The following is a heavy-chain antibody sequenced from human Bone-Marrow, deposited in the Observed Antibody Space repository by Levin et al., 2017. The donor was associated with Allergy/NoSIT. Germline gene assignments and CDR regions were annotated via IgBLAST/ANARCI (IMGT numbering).Heavy chain of an antibody. Sequence: PGGSLRLSCAASGFTFSNYDMSWVRQAPGKGLEWISYISITSTSIYYADSVEGRFTISRDNVKNSLYLHINSLRAEDTAVYYCVRDSFYRRDLQLPHFDYWGQGTLVKVSS. CDR3: VRDSFYRRDLQLPHFDY. J-gene: IGHJ4*02. CDR2: ISITSTSI. V-gene: IGHV3-48*01. CDR1: GFTFSNYD. D-gene: IGHD1-1*01.